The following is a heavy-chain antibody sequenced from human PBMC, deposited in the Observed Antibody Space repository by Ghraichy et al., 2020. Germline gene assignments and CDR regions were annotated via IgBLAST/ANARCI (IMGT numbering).Heavy chain of an antibody. Sequence: SQTLSLTCAVYGGSFSGYYWSWIRQPPGKGLEWIGEINHSGSTNYNPSLKSRVTISVDTSKNQFSLKLSSVTAADTAVYYCARGVSGSFPVRAFDIWGQGTMVTVSS. V-gene: IGHV4-34*01. CDR1: GGSFSGYY. J-gene: IGHJ3*02. CDR2: INHSGST. CDR3: ARGVSGSFPVRAFDI. D-gene: IGHD1-26*01.